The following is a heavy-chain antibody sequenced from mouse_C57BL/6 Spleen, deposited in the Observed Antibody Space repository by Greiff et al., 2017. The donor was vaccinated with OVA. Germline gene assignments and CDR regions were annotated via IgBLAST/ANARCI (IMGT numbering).Heavy chain of an antibody. CDR2: IDTEDGET. CDR1: GFNIKDYY. V-gene: IGHV14-2*01. D-gene: IGHD4-1*01. J-gene: IGHJ3*01. CDR3: ARSRPSNPGTFAY. Sequence: VKLQESGAELVKPGASVKLSCTASGFNIKDYYMHWVKQRTEQGLEWIGRIDTEDGETKSAPKFQGKATITADTASNTAYLQLISLTSEDTAVYYCARSRPSNPGTFAYWGQGTLVTVSA.